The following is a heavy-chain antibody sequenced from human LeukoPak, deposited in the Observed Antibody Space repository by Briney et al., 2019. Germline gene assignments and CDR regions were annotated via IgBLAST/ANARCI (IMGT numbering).Heavy chain of an antibody. CDR1: GYTFTGYY. V-gene: IGHV1-2*02. CDR2: INPNSGGT. D-gene: IGHD6-13*01. Sequence: SVNLSCNASGYTFTGYYMHWVRHAPGPGLERMGWINPNSGGTKYAQKFQGRVTMTRDTSISTAYMELSRLRSDDTAVYYCAIAAAGSDVDYWGQGNLVTVSS. CDR3: AIAAAGSDVDY. J-gene: IGHJ4*02.